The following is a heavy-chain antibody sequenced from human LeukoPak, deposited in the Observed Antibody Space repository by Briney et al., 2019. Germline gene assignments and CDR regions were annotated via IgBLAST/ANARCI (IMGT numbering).Heavy chain of an antibody. Sequence: GGSLRLSCAASGFTVSSNYMSWVRQAPGKGLEWVSVIYSGGSTYYADSVKGRFTISRDNSKNTLHLQMNSLRAEDTAVYYCARAAPYCSSTSCYYYYYGMDVWGQGTTVTVSS. D-gene: IGHD2-2*01. CDR3: ARAAPYCSSTSCYYYYYGMDV. CDR2: IYSGGST. V-gene: IGHV3-66*01. CDR1: GFTVSSNY. J-gene: IGHJ6*02.